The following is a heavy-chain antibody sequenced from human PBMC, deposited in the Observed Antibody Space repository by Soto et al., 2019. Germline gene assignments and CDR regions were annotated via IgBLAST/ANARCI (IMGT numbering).Heavy chain of an antibody. CDR3: ARDDSSGYYALLY. CDR2: IYDSENA. V-gene: IGHV4-31*03. CDR1: GDSISSGHYY. J-gene: IGHJ4*02. Sequence: QVQLQESGPGLVKPSQTLSLTCTVSGDSISSGHYYWTWIRQHPGKGLEWVGFIYDSENAYYNPSRKSRVSMSIDTSKNQFSLKLTSVTAADTAVYYCARDDSSGYYALLYWGQGTLVTVSS. D-gene: IGHD3-22*01.